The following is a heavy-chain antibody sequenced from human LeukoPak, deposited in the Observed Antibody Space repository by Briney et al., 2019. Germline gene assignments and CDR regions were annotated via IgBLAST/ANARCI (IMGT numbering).Heavy chain of an antibody. V-gene: IGHV1-69*02. CDR2: IVPSVDIA. CDR1: RGTFRRYT. Sequence: ASVKVSCKASRGTFRRYTIIWVRQAPGQGLEWMGRIVPSVDIANYAQKFQGRVTIIADKSASTAYMDLSSLRSEDTAVYYCATIVAAATNDAFDLWGQGTMVTVSS. D-gene: IGHD1-26*01. CDR3: ATIVAAATNDAFDL. J-gene: IGHJ3*01.